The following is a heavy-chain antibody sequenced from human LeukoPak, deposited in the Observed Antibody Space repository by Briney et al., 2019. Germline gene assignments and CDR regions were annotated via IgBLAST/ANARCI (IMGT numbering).Heavy chain of an antibody. V-gene: IGHV3-66*01. Sequence: PGGSLRLSCAASGFTFSSYSMNWVRQAPGKGLEWVSDIYSGGSTNYADSVKGRFTISRDNSKNTLYLQMNSLRAEDTAVYYCARDLDHFYGSGSYSRSGAFDIWGQGTMVTVSS. CDR3: ARDLDHFYGSGSYSRSGAFDI. CDR1: GFTFSSYS. CDR2: IYSGGST. D-gene: IGHD3-10*01. J-gene: IGHJ3*02.